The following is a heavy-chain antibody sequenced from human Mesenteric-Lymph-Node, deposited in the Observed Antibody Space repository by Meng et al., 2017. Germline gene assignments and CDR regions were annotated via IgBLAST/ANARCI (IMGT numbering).Heavy chain of an antibody. V-gene: IGHV4-4*02. CDR2: ISQSEST. CDR3: ARAGYYRPGDY. J-gene: IGHJ4*02. D-gene: IGHD1-14*01. Sequence: QGQLQESGAGLVKPSGTPSLTCAVSGASISSPSWWSRVRQPPGKGLEWIGEISQSESTAYNPTLKSRVSISLDTSKNQFSLNLRSVTAADTAVYYCARAGYYRPGDYWGPGSLVTVSS. CDR1: GASISSPSW.